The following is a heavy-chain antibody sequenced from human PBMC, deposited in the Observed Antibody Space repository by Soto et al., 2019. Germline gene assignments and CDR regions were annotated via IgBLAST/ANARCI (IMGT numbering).Heavy chain of an antibody. D-gene: IGHD5-18*01. CDR2: IYPGDSDT. CDR3: ARVDTAMVTYYGMDV. CDR1: GYSFTSYW. V-gene: IGHV5-51*01. J-gene: IGHJ6*02. Sequence: PGESLKISCKGSGYSFTSYWIGWVRQMPGKGLEWMGIIYPGDSDTRYSPSFQGQVTISADKSISTAYLQWSSLKASDTAMYYCARVDTAMVTYYGMDVWGQGTTVTVSS.